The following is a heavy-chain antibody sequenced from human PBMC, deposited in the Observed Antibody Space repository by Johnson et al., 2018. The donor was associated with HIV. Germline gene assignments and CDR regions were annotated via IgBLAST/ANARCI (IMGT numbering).Heavy chain of an antibody. CDR1: GFSFSNLG. CDR3: AGEAYYYDTSGYLTRPRAFDV. D-gene: IGHD3-22*01. J-gene: IGHJ3*01. CDR2: ISFDGNLY. V-gene: IGHV3-33*08. Sequence: VQLVESGGGLVQPGGSLRLSCVGSGFSFSNLGIHWVRQAPGKRPEWVAVISFDGNLYKYADSVKGRFTISSDHARNFLYLQMNRLRAEDTALYYCAGEAYYYDTSGYLTRPRAFDVWGQGTMVTVSS.